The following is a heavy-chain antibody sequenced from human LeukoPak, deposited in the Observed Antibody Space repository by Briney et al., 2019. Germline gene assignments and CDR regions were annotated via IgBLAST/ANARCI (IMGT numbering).Heavy chain of an antibody. D-gene: IGHD2-2*03. V-gene: IGHV1-2*04. CDR3: ARDWIDAFDI. Sequence: GASVKVSCKASGGTFSSYAISWVRQAPGQGLEWMGWINPNSGGTNYAQKFQGWVTMTRDTSISAAYMELSRLRSDDTAVYYCARDWIDAFDIWGQGTMVTVSS. J-gene: IGHJ3*02. CDR1: GGTFSSYA. CDR2: INPNSGGT.